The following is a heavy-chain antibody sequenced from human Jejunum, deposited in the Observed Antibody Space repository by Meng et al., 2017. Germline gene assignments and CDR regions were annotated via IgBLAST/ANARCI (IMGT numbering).Heavy chain of an antibody. CDR3: AKTRYHSGSAYYEFGY. J-gene: IGHJ4*01. V-gene: IGHV4-38-2*01. D-gene: IGHD3-22*01. Sequence: SETLSLTCAASGYSFSSDYYRRWIRQSPGKGLEGIARIFHSGSSDYNPSLKSRVTISVDTSRNQFSLKLTSVTAADSAVYYCAKTRYHSGSAYYEFGYWGHGTLVTVSS. CDR2: IFHSGSS. CDR1: GYSFSSDYY.